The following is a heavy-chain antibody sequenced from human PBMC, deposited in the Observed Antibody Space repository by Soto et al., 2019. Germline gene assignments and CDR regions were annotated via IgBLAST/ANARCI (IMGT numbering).Heavy chain of an antibody. CDR1: GFTFSNHG. CDR3: VKERMEQYQVLPFFEY. J-gene: IGHJ4*02. D-gene: IGHD2-2*01. Sequence: ESGGGVVQPGRSLRLSCAASGFTFSNHGMHWVRQAPGKGVEWVTVISYDGSKKYYADSVKGRFTISRDNSKNTLYLQMNSLRAEDTAVYYCVKERMEQYQVLPFFEYWGQGTLVTVSS. CDR2: ISYDGSKK. V-gene: IGHV3-30*18.